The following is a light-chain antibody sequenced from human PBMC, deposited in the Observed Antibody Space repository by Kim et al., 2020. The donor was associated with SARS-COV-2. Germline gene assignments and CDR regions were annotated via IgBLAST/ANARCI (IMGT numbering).Light chain of an antibody. CDR2: AAS. V-gene: IGKV1-39*01. CDR3: LTGCSTPWT. CDR1: QSINSY. J-gene: IGKJ1*01. Sequence: DIKMTQSPPSLSASVGDSVTISCRTSQSINSYLNWYQQKPGKAPKLVIYAASSLQGGVSSRFSGSGSGTDFTLTIASLQADGFASYFCLTGCSTPWTFGEGTKVDIK.